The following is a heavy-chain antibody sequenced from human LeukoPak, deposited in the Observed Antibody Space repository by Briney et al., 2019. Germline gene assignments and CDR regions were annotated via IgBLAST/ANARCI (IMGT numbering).Heavy chain of an antibody. J-gene: IGHJ4*02. CDR1: EFTFSIYA. D-gene: IGHD3-22*01. CDR2: ITSAGEDT. CDR3: AKDRPNYYGSNGHYYRRDGGY. V-gene: IGHV3-23*01. Sequence: GGSLRLSCAASEFTFSIYAMSWVRQAPGKGLEWVSSITSAGEDTFYTGSVKGRFTISRDNSRNTLYLQMNSLRAEDTAIYYCAKDRPNYYGSNGHYYRRDGGYWGQGTLVTVSS.